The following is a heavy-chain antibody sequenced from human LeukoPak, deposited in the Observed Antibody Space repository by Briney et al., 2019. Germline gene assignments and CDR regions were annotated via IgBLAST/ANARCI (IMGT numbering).Heavy chain of an antibody. Sequence: GGSLRLSCAASRFTFDDYGMSWVRQAPGKGLEWVSGINWNGGSTGYADSVKGRFTISRDNAKNSLYLQMNSLRAENTALYYCARGSYSSSWKVYYYMDVWGKGTTVTVSS. V-gene: IGHV3-20*04. D-gene: IGHD6-13*01. CDR3: ARGSYSSSWKVYYYMDV. CDR1: RFTFDDYG. J-gene: IGHJ6*03. CDR2: INWNGGST.